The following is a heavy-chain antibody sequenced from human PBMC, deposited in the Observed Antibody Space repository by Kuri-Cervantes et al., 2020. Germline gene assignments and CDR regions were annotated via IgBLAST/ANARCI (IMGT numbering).Heavy chain of an antibody. Sequence: ASVKVSCKASGYTFTSYYMHWVRQAPGQGLEWVGIINPSGGSTSYAQKFQGRVTMTRDTSTSTVYMELSSLRSEDTAVYYCARDPCGGDCYSGDAFDIWGQGTMVTVSS. CDR3: ARDPCGGDCYSGDAFDI. D-gene: IGHD2-21*02. CDR2: INPSGGST. J-gene: IGHJ3*02. V-gene: IGHV1-46*01. CDR1: GYTFTSYY.